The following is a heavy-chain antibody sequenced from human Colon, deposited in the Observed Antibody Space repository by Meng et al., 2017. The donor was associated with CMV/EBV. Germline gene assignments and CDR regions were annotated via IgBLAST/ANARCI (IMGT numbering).Heavy chain of an antibody. J-gene: IGHJ1*01. V-gene: IGHV3-48*04. CDR3: ARERIVEVPAAAYFQH. CDR2: ISSRSSTI. D-gene: IGHD2-2*01. Sequence: GGSLRLSCAASGFTFSIYSMNWVRQAPGKGLEWVSYISSRSSTIYYADSVKGQFTISRENAKNSVYLQMNSLRAEDTAIYYCARERIVEVPAAAYFQHWGQGTLVTVSS. CDR1: GFTFSIYS.